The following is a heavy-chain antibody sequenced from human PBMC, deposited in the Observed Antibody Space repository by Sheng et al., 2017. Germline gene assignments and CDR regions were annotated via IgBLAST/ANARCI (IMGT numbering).Heavy chain of an antibody. V-gene: IGHV3-30*04. CDR1: GFTFSSYA. CDR2: ISYDGSNK. Sequence: QVQLVESGGGVVQPGRSLRLSCAASGFTFSSYAMHWVRQAPGKGLEWVAVISYDGSNKYYADSVKGRFTISRDNSKNTLYLQMNSLRAEDTAVYYCAREKDAYYDSSGYYAGAFDIWGQGTMVTVSS. J-gene: IGHJ3*02. D-gene: IGHD3-22*01. CDR3: AREKDAYYDSSGYYAGAFDI.